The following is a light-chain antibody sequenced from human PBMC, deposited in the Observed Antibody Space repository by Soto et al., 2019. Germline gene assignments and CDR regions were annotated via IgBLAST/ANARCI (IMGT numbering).Light chain of an antibody. V-gene: IGKV3-20*01. CDR1: QSVSSSY. CDR2: GAS. CDR3: QQYGSSSWT. Sequence: EIVLTQSPGTLSLSPGERATLSCRASQSVSSSYFAWYQQRFGQAPRLLIYGASSRATGIPDRFSGSGSGTDFTLTICRLEPEDFAVYYCQQYGSSSWTFGQGTKV. J-gene: IGKJ1*01.